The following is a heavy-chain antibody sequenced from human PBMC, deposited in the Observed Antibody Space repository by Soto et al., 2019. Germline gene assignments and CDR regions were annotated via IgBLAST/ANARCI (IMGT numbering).Heavy chain of an antibody. CDR1: GFTFSYYW. Sequence: PGGSLRLSFAASGFTFSYYWMNWVSQDPGKGLEWVANIKEDGSEKYYVDSVKGRFTISRDNAKNSLYLQMNSLIAEDTAVYYCARDLAWGQGT. CDR2: IKEDGSEK. CDR3: ARDLA. J-gene: IGHJ5*02. V-gene: IGHV3-7*03.